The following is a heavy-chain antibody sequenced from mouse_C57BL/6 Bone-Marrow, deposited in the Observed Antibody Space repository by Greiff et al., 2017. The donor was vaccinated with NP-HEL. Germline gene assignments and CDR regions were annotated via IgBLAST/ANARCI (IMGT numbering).Heavy chain of an antibody. CDR1: GFTFSSYA. CDR3: TRDDSTPPYYDVDY. CDR2: ISSGGDYI. V-gene: IGHV5-9-1*02. J-gene: IGHJ4*01. Sequence: EVHLVESGEGLVKPGGSLKLSCAASGFTFSSYAMSWVRQTPEKRLEWVAYISSGGDYIYYADTVKGRFTISRDNARNTLYLQMSSLKSEDTAMYYCTRDDSTPPYYDVDYGCQGTSVTVFS. D-gene: IGHD2-5*01.